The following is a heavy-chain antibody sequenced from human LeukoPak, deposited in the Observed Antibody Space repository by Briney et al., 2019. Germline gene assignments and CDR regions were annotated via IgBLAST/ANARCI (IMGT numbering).Heavy chain of an antibody. D-gene: IGHD1-26*01. V-gene: IGHV4-59*12. CDR3: ARVRRWELPFFDY. CDR2: IYYSGST. CDR1: GGSISSYY. J-gene: IGHJ4*02. Sequence: PSETLSLTCTVSGGSISSYYWSWIRQPPGKGLEWIGYIYYSGSTYYNPSLKSRVTISVDTSKNQFSLKLSSVTAADTAVYYCARVRRWELPFFDYWGQGTLVTVSS.